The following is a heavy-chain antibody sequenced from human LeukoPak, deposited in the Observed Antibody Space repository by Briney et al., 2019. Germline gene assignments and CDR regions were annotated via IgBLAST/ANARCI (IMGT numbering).Heavy chain of an antibody. D-gene: IGHD3-10*01. CDR3: ARESNYYGSGRYNWFDP. Sequence: SQTLSLTCTVSGGSISSGDYYWSWIRQPPGKGLEWIGYIYYSGSTYYNPSLKSRVTISVDTSKNQFSLKLSSVTAADTAVYYCARESNYYGSGRYNWFDPWGQGTLVTVSS. J-gene: IGHJ5*02. CDR1: GGSISSGDYY. V-gene: IGHV4-30-4*01. CDR2: IYYSGST.